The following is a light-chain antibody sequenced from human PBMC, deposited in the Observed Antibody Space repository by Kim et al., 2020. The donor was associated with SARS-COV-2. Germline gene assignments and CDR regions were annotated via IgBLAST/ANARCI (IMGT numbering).Light chain of an antibody. CDR2: GAS. Sequence: LSPGERATLSCRASQSVSSSYLAWYQQKPGQAPRLLIYGASSRATGIPDRFSGSGSGTDFTLTISRLGPEDFAVYYCQQYGSSRTFGQGTKVDIK. V-gene: IGKV3-20*01. CDR3: QQYGSSRT. J-gene: IGKJ1*01. CDR1: QSVSSSY.